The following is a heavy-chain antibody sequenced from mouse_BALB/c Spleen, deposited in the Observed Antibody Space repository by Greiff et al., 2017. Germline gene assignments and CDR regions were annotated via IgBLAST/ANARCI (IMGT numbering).Heavy chain of an antibody. J-gene: IGHJ1*01. Sequence: VQLQQSGPELVKPGASVKIPCKASGYTFTDYNMDWVKQSHGKSLEWIGDINRNNGGTIYNQKFKGKATLTVDKSSSTAYMELRSLTSEDTAVYYCARRDGNYWYFDVWGAGTTVTVSS. CDR3: ARRDGNYWYFDV. CDR1: GYTFTDYN. CDR2: INRNNGGT. D-gene: IGHD2-1*01. V-gene: IGHV1-18*01.